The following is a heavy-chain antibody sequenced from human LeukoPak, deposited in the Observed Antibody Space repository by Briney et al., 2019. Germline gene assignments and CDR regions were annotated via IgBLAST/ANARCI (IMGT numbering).Heavy chain of an antibody. J-gene: IGHJ4*02. CDR2: IYSGGTT. CDR3: AKGARWELPLDY. D-gene: IGHD1-26*01. Sequence: GGSLRLSCAASGFTVSSNYMSWVRQAPGKGLEWVSVIYSGGTTYYADSVKGRFTISRDNSKNTLYLQMNSLRAEDTAVYYCAKGARWELPLDYWGQGTLVTVPS. CDR1: GFTVSSNY. V-gene: IGHV3-53*01.